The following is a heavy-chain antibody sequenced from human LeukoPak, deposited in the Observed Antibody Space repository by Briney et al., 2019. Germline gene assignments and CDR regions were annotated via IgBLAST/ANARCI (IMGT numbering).Heavy chain of an antibody. Sequence: GGSLRLSCTASGFTFSDYYMSWIRQAPGKGLEWVSYISDRGDTICYADSVKGRFTISRDNANNSVSLQMDSLRDEDTAVYYCARLKAGNWGPGSLVTVSS. CDR1: GFTFSDYY. J-gene: IGHJ4*01. CDR2: ISDRGDTI. CDR3: ARLKAGN. V-gene: IGHV3-11*01.